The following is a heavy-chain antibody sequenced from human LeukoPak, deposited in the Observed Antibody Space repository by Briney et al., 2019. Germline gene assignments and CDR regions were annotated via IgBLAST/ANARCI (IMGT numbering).Heavy chain of an antibody. J-gene: IGHJ1*01. CDR3: VRDRERGGNGPIRH. CDR2: IKWDDGST. V-gene: IGHV3-43*01. D-gene: IGHD4-23*01. CDR1: GFTLHDYN. Sequence: PGVSLRLSCAAAGFTLHDYNMHWVRQAPGKGLEWVSHIKWDDGSTYYADSVKGRFTISRDNSKNSLYLQMNSLRTEDTALYYCVRDRERGGNGPIRHRGQGTLVTVSS.